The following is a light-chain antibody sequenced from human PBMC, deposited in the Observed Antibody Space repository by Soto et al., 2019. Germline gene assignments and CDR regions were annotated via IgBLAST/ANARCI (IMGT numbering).Light chain of an antibody. V-gene: IGKV3D-20*01. Sequence: EIVLTQSPATLSLSPGDRATLSCGASQSVTNNYLAWYQQKPGLAPRLLIYDASYRANGIPDRFSGSGSGTDFTLTISRLEPEDFVVYYCQQYGSSSWTFGQGTEVDIK. CDR2: DAS. CDR1: QSVTNNY. CDR3: QQYGSSSWT. J-gene: IGKJ1*01.